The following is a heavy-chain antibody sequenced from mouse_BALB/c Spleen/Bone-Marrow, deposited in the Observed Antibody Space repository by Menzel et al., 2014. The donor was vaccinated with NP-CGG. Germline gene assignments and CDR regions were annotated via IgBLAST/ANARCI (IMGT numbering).Heavy chain of an antibody. CDR3: ARDGISVDY. CDR2: IYPGDGDT. CDR1: GYVFSTYW. Sequence: QVHVKQSGAELVRPGSSVKISCESSGYVFSTYWINWVKQRPGQGLEWIGQIYPGDGDTDYNGKFKDKATLTADKSSNTAYMQHSSLTSEDSAVYFCARDGISVDYWGQGTTLTVSS. J-gene: IGHJ2*01. V-gene: IGHV1-80*01.